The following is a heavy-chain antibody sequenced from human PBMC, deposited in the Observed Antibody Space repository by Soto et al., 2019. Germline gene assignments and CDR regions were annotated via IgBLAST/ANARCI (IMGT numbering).Heavy chain of an antibody. CDR1: GFTFSSYA. D-gene: IGHD1-1*01. V-gene: IGHV3-23*01. Sequence: EVQLLESGGGLVQPGGSLRLSWAASGFTFSSYAMSWVRQAPGKGLEWVSAISGSGGSTYYADSVKGRFTISRDNSKNTLYRQMNRLRAADTAVYYCAKDAHAETWENDEYYGMDVWGHVTTVTVSS. J-gene: IGHJ6*02. CDR3: AKDAHAETWENDEYYGMDV. CDR2: ISGSGGST.